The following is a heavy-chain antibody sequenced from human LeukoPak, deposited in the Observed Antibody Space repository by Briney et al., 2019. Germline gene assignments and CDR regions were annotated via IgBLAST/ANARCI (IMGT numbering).Heavy chain of an antibody. Sequence: GASVKVSCKASGYTFTGYYMHWVRQAPGQGLEWMGWINPNSGGTNYAQKFQGWATMTRDTSISTAYMELSRLRSDDTAVYYCARADMVRGVPFDYWGQGTLVTVSS. CDR2: INPNSGGT. CDR3: ARADMVRGVPFDY. D-gene: IGHD3-10*01. V-gene: IGHV1-2*04. J-gene: IGHJ4*02. CDR1: GYTFTGYY.